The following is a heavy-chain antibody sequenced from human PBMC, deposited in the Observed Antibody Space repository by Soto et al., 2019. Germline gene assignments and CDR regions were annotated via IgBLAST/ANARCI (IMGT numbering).Heavy chain of an antibody. J-gene: IGHJ4*02. CDR1: GYTFTSYA. CDR2: INAGNGNT. Sequence: ASVKVSCKASGYTFTSYAMHWVRQAPGQRLEWMGWINAGNGNTKYSQKFQGRVTITRDTSASTAYMELGSLRSEDTAVYYCARVRAIQLWLGEYYFDYWGQGTLVTVSS. V-gene: IGHV1-3*01. D-gene: IGHD5-18*01. CDR3: ARVRAIQLWLGEYYFDY.